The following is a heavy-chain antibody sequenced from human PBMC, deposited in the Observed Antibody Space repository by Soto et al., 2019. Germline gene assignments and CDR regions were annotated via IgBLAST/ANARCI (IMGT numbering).Heavy chain of an antibody. Sequence: QVQLQESGAGLVKPSQTLSLTCTVSGGSISSGGYYWSWIRQHPGKGLEWIGYIYYRGGTYYNPSLKSRVTISVDTSKNQFSLKLSSVTAAETAVYYCAREKRLAARNAFDIWGQGTMVTVSS. CDR1: GGSISSGGYY. D-gene: IGHD6-6*01. V-gene: IGHV4-31*03. CDR2: IYYRGGT. J-gene: IGHJ3*02. CDR3: AREKRLAARNAFDI.